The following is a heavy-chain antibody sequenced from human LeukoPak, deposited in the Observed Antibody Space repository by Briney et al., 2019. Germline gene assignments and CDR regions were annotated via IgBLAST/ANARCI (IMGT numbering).Heavy chain of an antibody. J-gene: IGHJ6*02. Sequence: GAAVKVSCKASGYTFTGYYMHWVRQAPGQGLAWMGWINPNSGGTNYAQKFQGRVTMTRDTSISTAYMELSRLRSDDTAVYYCARSGRAVDYYYGMDVWGQGTTVTVSS. CDR3: ARSGRAVDYYYGMDV. CDR1: GYTFTGYY. V-gene: IGHV1-2*02. CDR2: INPNSGGT. D-gene: IGHD3-10*01.